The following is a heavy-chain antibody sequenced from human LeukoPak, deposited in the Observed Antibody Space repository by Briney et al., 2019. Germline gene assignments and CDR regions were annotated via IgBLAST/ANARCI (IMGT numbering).Heavy chain of an antibody. J-gene: IGHJ4*02. Sequence: SVKGSCKASGYTFTSYGISWVRQAPGQGLEWMGWISAYNGNTNYAQKLQGRVTMTTDTSTSTAYMELRSLRSDDTAVYYCARDRYYYDSSGTPLGYWGQGTLVTVSS. V-gene: IGHV1-18*01. CDR3: ARDRYYYDSSGTPLGY. D-gene: IGHD3-22*01. CDR2: ISAYNGNT. CDR1: GYTFTSYG.